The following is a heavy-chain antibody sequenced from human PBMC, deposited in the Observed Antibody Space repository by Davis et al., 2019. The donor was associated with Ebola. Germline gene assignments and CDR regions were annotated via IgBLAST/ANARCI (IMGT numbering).Heavy chain of an antibody. CDR3: ARDKGPYSGSQHDY. CDR1: GFTFSSYS. J-gene: IGHJ4*02. Sequence: PGGSLRLSCAASGFTFSSYSMNWVRQAPGKGLEWVSSISCSSSYIYYADSVKGRFTISRDNAKNSLYLQMNSLRAEDTAVYYCARDKGPYSGSQHDYWGQGTLVTVSS. D-gene: IGHD1-26*01. V-gene: IGHV3-21*01. CDR2: ISCSSSYI.